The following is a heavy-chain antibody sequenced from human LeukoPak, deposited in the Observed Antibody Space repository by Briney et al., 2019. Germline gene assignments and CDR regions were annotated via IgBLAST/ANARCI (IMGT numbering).Heavy chain of an antibody. CDR1: GFTFSSYW. V-gene: IGHV3-7*01. D-gene: IGHD3-10*01. CDR2: IKQDGSEK. Sequence: GGSLRLSCAASGFTFSSYWMSWVRQAPGKGLEWVANIKQDGSEKYYVDSVKGRFTISRDNAKNSLYLQMNSLRAEDTAVYYCARLALWFGEGSRTNLNWFDPWGQGTLVPVSA. CDR3: ARLALWFGEGSRTNLNWFDP. J-gene: IGHJ5*02.